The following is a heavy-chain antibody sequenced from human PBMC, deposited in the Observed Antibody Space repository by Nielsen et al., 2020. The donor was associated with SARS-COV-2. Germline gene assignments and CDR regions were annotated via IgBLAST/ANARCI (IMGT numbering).Heavy chain of an antibody. J-gene: IGHJ4*02. CDR2: ISGSGGST. Sequence: GESLKISCAASGFTFSSYAMSWVRQAPGKGLEWVSAISGSGGSTYYADSVKGRFTISRDNSKNTLYLQMNSLRAEDTAVYYCARDIGGYSYGLFDYWGQGTLVTVSS. CDR3: ARDIGGYSYGLFDY. D-gene: IGHD5-18*01. CDR1: GFTFSSYA. V-gene: IGHV3-23*01.